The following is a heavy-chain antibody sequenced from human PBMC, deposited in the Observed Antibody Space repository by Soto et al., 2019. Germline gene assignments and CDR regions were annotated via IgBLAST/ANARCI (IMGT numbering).Heavy chain of an antibody. CDR2: IKRRADGGTT. CDR3: TAGYCSGGSCYSVVY. CDR1: GFTFSNVW. D-gene: IGHD2-15*01. J-gene: IGHJ4*02. Sequence: EVQLVESGGGLVKPGGSLSLSCAASGFTFSNVWMSWVRQAPGKGLEWVGRIKRRADGGTTDYATPVRGRFTVSRDDSKNTLYLQMNSLITEDTAVYYCTAGYCSGGSCYSVVYWGQGTLVTVSS. V-gene: IGHV3-15*01.